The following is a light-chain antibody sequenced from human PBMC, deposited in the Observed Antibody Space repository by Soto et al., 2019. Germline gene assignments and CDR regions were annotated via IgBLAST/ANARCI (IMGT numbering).Light chain of an antibody. CDR1: SRDVGGYNY. V-gene: IGLV2-14*01. CDR3: SSYTGSSTLL. J-gene: IGLJ2*01. CDR2: EVS. Sequence: QSALTQPASVSGSPGQSITISCTGTSRDVGGYNYVSWYHQHPGKAPKLMIYEVSNRPSGVSNRFSGSKSSKTASLTISGLQAEDEGDYYCSSYTGSSTLLFGGGTKVTVL.